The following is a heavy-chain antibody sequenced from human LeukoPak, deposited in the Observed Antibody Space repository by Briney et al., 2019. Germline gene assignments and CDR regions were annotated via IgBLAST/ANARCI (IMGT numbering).Heavy chain of an antibody. CDR1: GFTFGNSW. Sequence: GGSLRLSCAASGFTFGNSWVHWVRQAPGKGLVWGSLINADGSTTTYADSVKGRFTISRDNARNTVSLQMNSLTIEDTAVYYCVVVVEPPDSDGFDVWGQGTTVTVSS. CDR3: VVVVEPPDSDGFDV. V-gene: IGHV3-74*01. D-gene: IGHD1-14*01. J-gene: IGHJ3*01. CDR2: INADGSTT.